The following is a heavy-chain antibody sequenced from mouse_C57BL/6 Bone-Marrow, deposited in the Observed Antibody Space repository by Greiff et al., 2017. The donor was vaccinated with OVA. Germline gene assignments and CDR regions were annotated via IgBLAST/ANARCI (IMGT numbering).Heavy chain of an antibody. CDR1: GYTFTSYW. V-gene: IGHV1-50*01. D-gene: IGHD2-2*01. CDR3: ARRITWLRRRGYAMDY. Sequence: VQLQQSGAELVKPGASVKLSCKASGYTFTSYWMQWVKQRPGQGLEWIGEIDPYDSYTNYNQKFKGKATLTVDTSSSTAYMQRSSLTSEDSAVYYGARRITWLRRRGYAMDYWGRGTSVTVSS. CDR2: IDPYDSYT. J-gene: IGHJ4*01.